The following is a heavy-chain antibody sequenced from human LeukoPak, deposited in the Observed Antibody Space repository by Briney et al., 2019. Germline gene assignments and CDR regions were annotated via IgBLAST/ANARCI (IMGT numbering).Heavy chain of an antibody. CDR2: ISGSGGTT. J-gene: IGHJ4*02. CDR1: GFTFSSYA. Sequence: GGSLRLSCAASGFTFSSYAMSWVRQAPGKGLEWVSTISGSGGTTYYADSVKGQFTISRDNSKNTLYLQMHSLRAEDTAVYYCAKAGAGIQLWSHIDYWGQGTLDTVSS. CDR3: AKAGAGIQLWSHIDY. V-gene: IGHV3-23*01. D-gene: IGHD5-18*01.